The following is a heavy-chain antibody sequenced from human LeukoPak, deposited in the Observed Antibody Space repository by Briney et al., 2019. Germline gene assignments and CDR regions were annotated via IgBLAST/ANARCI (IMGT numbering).Heavy chain of an antibody. V-gene: IGHV3-48*01. J-gene: IGHJ4*02. CDR1: GFTFSSYS. CDR2: ISSSSSTI. D-gene: IGHD5-18*01. Sequence: GGSLRLSCAASGFTFSSYSMNWVRQAPGKGLEWVSYISSSSSTIYYADSVKGRFTISRDNAKNSLYLQMNSLRAEDTAVYYYARDGPGYSFDYWGQGTLVTVSS. CDR3: ARDGPGYSFDY.